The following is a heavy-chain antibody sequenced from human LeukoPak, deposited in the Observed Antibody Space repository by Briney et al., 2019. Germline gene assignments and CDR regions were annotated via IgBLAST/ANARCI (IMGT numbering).Heavy chain of an antibody. D-gene: IGHD3-3*01. CDR1: GFTFSSYG. J-gene: IGHJ4*02. V-gene: IGHV3-33*01. CDR3: ARDRSYDFWSGYSTPDY. CDR2: IWYDGSNK. Sequence: PGRSLRLSCAASGFTFSSYGMHWVRQAPGKGLEWVAVIWYDGSNKYYADSVKGRFTISRDNSKNTLDLQMNSPRAEDTAVYYCARDRSYDFWSGYSTPDYWGQGTLVTVSS.